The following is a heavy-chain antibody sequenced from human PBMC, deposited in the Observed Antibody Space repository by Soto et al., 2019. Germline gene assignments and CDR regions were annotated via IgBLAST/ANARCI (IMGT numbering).Heavy chain of an antibody. J-gene: IGHJ4*02. V-gene: IGHV1-18*01. CDR3: ERDLGGQIVDY. CDR2: ISGYNGNT. D-gene: IGHD3-22*01. CDR1: GYTFTSYC. Sequence: QVQMVQSGAEVKKPGASVKVSCKASGYTFTSYCLSWGRQAPGQGLEWMGWISGYNGNTKYAQKLQGRGTMTTDTYTSTDYMEMRRLRSDDTAVYYCERDLGGQIVDYWGQGTLVTVSS.